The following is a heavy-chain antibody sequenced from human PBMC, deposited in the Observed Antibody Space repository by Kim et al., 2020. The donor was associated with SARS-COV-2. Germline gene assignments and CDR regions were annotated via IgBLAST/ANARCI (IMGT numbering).Heavy chain of an antibody. Sequence: SETLSLTCTVSGGSISSSSYYWGWIRQPPGKGLEWIGSIYYSGSTYYNPSLKSRVTISVDTSKNQFSLKLSSVTAADTAVYYCARDIVVVVAAHYYYYGMDVWGQGTTVTVSS. J-gene: IGHJ6*02. D-gene: IGHD2-15*01. CDR1: GGSISSSSYY. CDR3: ARDIVVVVAAHYYYYGMDV. CDR2: IYYSGST. V-gene: IGHV4-39*02.